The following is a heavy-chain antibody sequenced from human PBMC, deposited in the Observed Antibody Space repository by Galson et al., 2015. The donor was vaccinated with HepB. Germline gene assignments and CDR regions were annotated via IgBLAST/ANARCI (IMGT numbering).Heavy chain of an antibody. CDR1: GSTFSHLW. CDR3: AKGSGMIGDRYLDY. V-gene: IGHV3-15*01. D-gene: IGHD3-22*01. Sequence: SLRLSCAVSGSTFSHLWMTWVRQVPGGGLEWVARIKSKTHGETRDYATPVKNRYTISRDDSKNTVYLEMDSLKIEDTAVYYCAKGSGMIGDRYLDYWGPGTLVTVSS. J-gene: IGHJ4*02. CDR2: IKSKTHGETR.